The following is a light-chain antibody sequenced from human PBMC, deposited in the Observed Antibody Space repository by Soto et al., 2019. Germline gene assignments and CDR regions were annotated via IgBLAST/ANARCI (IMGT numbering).Light chain of an antibody. CDR1: QSISSW. CDR2: KAS. J-gene: IGKJ1*01. Sequence: DIQMTQSPSTLSASVGDRVTITCRASQSISSWLAWYQQKPGKAPKLLIYKASNLESGVPSRFSGSGSGTEFTLTISSLQPDDFATYYCQQYNSYSPWTFGQGPKVEIK. CDR3: QQYNSYSPWT. V-gene: IGKV1-5*03.